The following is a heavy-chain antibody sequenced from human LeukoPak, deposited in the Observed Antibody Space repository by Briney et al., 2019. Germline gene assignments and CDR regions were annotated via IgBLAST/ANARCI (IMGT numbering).Heavy chain of an antibody. J-gene: IGHJ4*02. Sequence: EASVKVPCKVSGYTLTELSMHWVRQAPGQGLEWMGIINPSGGSTSYAQKFQGRVTMTRDTSTSTVYMELSSLRSEDTAVYYCARDDCSGGSCKGRPDYWGQGTLVTVSS. CDR2: INPSGGST. V-gene: IGHV1-46*01. CDR1: GYTLTELS. CDR3: ARDDCSGGSCKGRPDY. D-gene: IGHD2-15*01.